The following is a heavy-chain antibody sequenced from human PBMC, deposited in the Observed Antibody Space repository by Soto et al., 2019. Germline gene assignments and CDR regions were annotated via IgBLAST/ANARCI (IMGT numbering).Heavy chain of an antibody. Sequence: ASVKVSCKASGYTFTSYGISWVRQAPGQGLEWMGWISAYNGNTSYAQKLQGRVTMTTDTSTSTAYMELRSLRSDDTAVYYCARDLRHSSGWYILFDYWGQGTLVTVSS. CDR3: ARDLRHSSGWYILFDY. CDR1: GYTFTSYG. J-gene: IGHJ4*02. V-gene: IGHV1-18*01. D-gene: IGHD6-19*01. CDR2: ISAYNGNT.